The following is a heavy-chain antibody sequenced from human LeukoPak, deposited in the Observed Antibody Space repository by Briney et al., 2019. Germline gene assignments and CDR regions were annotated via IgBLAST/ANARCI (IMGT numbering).Heavy chain of an antibody. CDR2: IIPTFGRA. J-gene: IGHJ6*02. V-gene: IGHV1-69*01. D-gene: IGHD3-10*01. Sequence: GSSVKVSCKASGGTFSSYAISWVRQAPGQGLEWMGGIIPTFGRANYAQKFQGRVTITADESTSTAYMELSSLRSEDTAVYYCARDGGYYGSGLDRNYYYYYGMDVWGQGTTVTVSS. CDR1: GGTFSSYA. CDR3: ARDGGYYGSGLDRNYYYYYGMDV.